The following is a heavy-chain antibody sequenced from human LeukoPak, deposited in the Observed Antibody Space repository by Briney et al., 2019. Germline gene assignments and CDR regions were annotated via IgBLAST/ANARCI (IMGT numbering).Heavy chain of an antibody. J-gene: IGHJ6*02. Sequence: ASVKVCCKASGYTFTSYYMHWGRQAPGQGLEWMGIINPSGGSTSYAQKFQGRVTMTRDTSTSTVYMELSSLGSEDTAVYYCARAGGYYTPYYYYGMDVWGQGTTVTVSS. D-gene: IGHD3-10*01. CDR1: GYTFTSYY. CDR2: INPSGGST. CDR3: ARAGGYYTPYYYYGMDV. V-gene: IGHV1-46*01.